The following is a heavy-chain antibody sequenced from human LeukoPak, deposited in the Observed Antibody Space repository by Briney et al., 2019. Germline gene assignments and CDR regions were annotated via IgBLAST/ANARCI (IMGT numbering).Heavy chain of an antibody. CDR2: ISGTGGGT. CDR3: AKDLI. J-gene: IGHJ4*02. CDR1: GFTFSSYA. V-gene: IGHV3-23*01. Sequence: GGSLRLSCAASGFTFSSYAMSWVRQAPGRGLEWVSDISGTGGGTHYADSVKGRFTISRDNSRNTLYLQMSSLRAEDTAVYYCAKDLIWGQGTLVTVSS.